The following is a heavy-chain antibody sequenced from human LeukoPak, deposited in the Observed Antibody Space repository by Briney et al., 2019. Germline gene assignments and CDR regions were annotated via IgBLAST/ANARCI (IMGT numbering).Heavy chain of an antibody. D-gene: IGHD2-8*01. Sequence: TLSLTCTVSGGTISRDGNHWIWHPQYTGMGRESIGSVSSSGTTTYHPALKSRVTISLDTSHNQFSLNLRSLTAADTAVYYCARKMVRDAFDIWGQGTMVTVSS. CDR3: ARKMVRDAFDI. CDR2: VSSSGTT. J-gene: IGHJ3*02. CDR1: GGTISRDGNH. V-gene: IGHV4-31*03.